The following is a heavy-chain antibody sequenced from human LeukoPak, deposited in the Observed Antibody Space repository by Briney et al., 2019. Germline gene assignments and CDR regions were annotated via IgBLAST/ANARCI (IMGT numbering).Heavy chain of an antibody. J-gene: IGHJ4*02. D-gene: IGHD2-15*01. CDR3: ATMSGGSCYELDY. CDR1: GYTLTELS. V-gene: IGHV1-24*01. CDR2: LDPEDGET. Sequence: ASVKVSCKVSGYTLTELSMHWVRQAPGKGLEWMGGLDPEDGETLYAQKFQGRLIMTEDTSTDTAYMELSSLRSEDTAVYYCATMSGGSCYELDYWGQGTLVTVSS.